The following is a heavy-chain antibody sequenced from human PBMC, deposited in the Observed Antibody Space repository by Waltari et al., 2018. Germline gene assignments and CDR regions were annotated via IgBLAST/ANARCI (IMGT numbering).Heavy chain of an antibody. J-gene: IGHJ2*01. V-gene: IGHV4-61*02. CDR1: GDSISGSNYY. CDR3: ARDPPSPNWYFDL. Sequence: QVQLQESGPGLVKPSQTLSLTCTVSGDSISGSNYYWNWPLQPAGKGLEWIGRIYSSGSTTNYNPSLKSRVAISIDTSKNQFSLKLTSVTAADTAVYFCARDPPSPNWYFDLWGRGSLVTVSS. CDR2: IYSSGSTT.